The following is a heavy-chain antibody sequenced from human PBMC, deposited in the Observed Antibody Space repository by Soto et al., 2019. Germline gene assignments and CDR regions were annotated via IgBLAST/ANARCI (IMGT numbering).Heavy chain of an antibody. CDR2: IWYGGSSK. D-gene: IGHD3-22*01. Sequence: PGGSLRLSCAASGFTFSSYGMHWVRQAPGKGLEWVAVIWYGGSSKYYADSVKGRFTISRDNSKNTLYLQMNSLRAEDTAVYYCARALSDYYDSSGYPSGYWGQGTLVTVSS. V-gene: IGHV3-33*01. CDR1: GFTFSSYG. CDR3: ARALSDYYDSSGYPSGY. J-gene: IGHJ4*02.